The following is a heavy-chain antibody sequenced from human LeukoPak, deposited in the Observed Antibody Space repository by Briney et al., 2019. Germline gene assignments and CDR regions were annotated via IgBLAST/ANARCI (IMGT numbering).Heavy chain of an antibody. V-gene: IGHV4-4*02. J-gene: IGHJ4*02. CDR3: AGPLPYDSSGYFYFDY. Sequence: SETLSLTCAVSGGSISSGGYWSWVRQPPGKGLEWIGQIYISGSTNYNPSLDSRVTMSLDKSRNQLSLRLKSMTAADTAVYYCAGPLPYDSSGYFYFDYWGQGTLVTVSS. CDR2: IYISGST. CDR1: GGSISSGGY. D-gene: IGHD3-22*01.